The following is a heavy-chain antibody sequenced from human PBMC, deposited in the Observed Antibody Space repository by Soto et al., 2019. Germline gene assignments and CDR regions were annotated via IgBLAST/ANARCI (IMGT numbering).Heavy chain of an antibody. D-gene: IGHD3-10*01. CDR3: AGGVISLPYYYYYMDV. J-gene: IGHJ6*03. CDR2: ISGDGGSS. V-gene: IGHV3-23*01. Sequence: GGSLRLSCAAPGITFSRYAMSWVRQAPGKGLEWVSSISGDGGSSYYADSVKGRFTISRDNSKNTLYLQMNSLRAEDTAVYCCAGGVISLPYYYYYMDVWGKGTTVTVSS. CDR1: GITFSRYA.